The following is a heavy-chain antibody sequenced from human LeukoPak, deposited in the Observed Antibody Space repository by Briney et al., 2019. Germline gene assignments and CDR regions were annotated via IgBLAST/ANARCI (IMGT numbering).Heavy chain of an antibody. CDR2: ISGSGGST. CDR1: GFTFSSYE. D-gene: IGHD6-13*01. CDR3: ARDHFIAAVGYAFDI. Sequence: GGSLRLSCAASGFTFSSYEMNWVRQAPGKRLEWVSGISGSGGSTYYADSVKGRFTISRDNSKNTLYLQMNSLRAEDTAVYYCARDHFIAAVGYAFDIWGQGTMVTVSS. V-gene: IGHV3-23*01. J-gene: IGHJ3*02.